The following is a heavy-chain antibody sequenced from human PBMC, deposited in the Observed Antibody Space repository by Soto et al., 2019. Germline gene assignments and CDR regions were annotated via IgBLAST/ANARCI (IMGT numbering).Heavy chain of an antibody. V-gene: IGHV4-59*01. CDR1: GGSISSYY. CDR3: ARGSSSSRYYYYGMDV. J-gene: IGHJ6*02. D-gene: IGHD6-6*01. Sequence: NPSETLSLTCTVSGGSISSYYWSWIRQPPGKGLEWIGYIYYSGSTNYNPSLKSRVTISVDTSKNQFSLKLSSVTAADTAVYYCARGSSSSRYYYYGMDVWGQGTTVTVSS. CDR2: IYYSGST.